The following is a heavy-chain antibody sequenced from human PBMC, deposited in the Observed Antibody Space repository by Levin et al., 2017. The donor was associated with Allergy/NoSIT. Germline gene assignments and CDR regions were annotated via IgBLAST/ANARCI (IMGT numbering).Heavy chain of an antibody. V-gene: IGHV3-15*01. J-gene: IGHJ4*02. CDR2: IKSKTDGGTI. D-gene: IGHD2-2*02. Sequence: ETLSLTCAASGFTFSTAWMSWVRQAPGKGLEWVGRIKSKTDGGTIDYAAPVKGRFTISRDDSKNTLYLQMNSLKTEDTAVYYCTTGVGYCSSTTCYTGLYSGSAIDYWGQGTLVTVSS. CDR1: GFTFSTAW. CDR3: TTGVGYCSSTTCYTGLYSGSAIDY.